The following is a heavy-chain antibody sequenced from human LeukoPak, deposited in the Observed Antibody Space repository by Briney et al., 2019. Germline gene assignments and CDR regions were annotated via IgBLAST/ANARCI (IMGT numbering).Heavy chain of an antibody. D-gene: IGHD4-11*01. J-gene: IGHJ4*02. CDR2: INSDGSRT. Sequence: GGSLRLSCVASGFTFSSYWMYWVRQAPGKGLVWVSRINSDGSRTSYADSVKGRFTISRDNAKNTLFLQMNTPRVEDTAVYYCAREAYYSTYVDYWGQGTLVTVSS. V-gene: IGHV3-74*01. CDR1: GFTFSSYW. CDR3: AREAYYSTYVDY.